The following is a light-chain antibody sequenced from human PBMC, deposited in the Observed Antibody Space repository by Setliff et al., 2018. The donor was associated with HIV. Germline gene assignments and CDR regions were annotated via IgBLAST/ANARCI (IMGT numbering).Light chain of an antibody. CDR2: LNS. V-gene: IGLV1-40*01. Sequence: QSVLTQPPSVSGAPGQRVTISCTGSSSNIGAGYDVHWYQQLPGTVPRLLIYLNSNRPSGVPDRFSGSKSGTSAFLAITGLQAEDEADYYRQSYDSSLSGSYVFGTGTKVTVL. CDR1: SSNIGAGYD. CDR3: QSYDSSLSGSYV. J-gene: IGLJ1*01.